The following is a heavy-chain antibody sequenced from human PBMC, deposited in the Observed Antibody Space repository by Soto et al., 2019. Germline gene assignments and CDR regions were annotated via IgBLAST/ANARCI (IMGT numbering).Heavy chain of an antibody. V-gene: IGHV3-74*01. Sequence: PGGSLRLSCAASGFTFSSYWMHWVRQAPGKGLVWVSRINSDGSSTSYADSVKGRFTISRDNSKNTLYLQMNSLSAEDTAVYYCTRADLTVTLSVFDPWGQGTLVTVSS. D-gene: IGHD4-17*01. CDR3: TRADLTVTLSVFDP. CDR2: INSDGSST. CDR1: GFTFSSYW. J-gene: IGHJ5*02.